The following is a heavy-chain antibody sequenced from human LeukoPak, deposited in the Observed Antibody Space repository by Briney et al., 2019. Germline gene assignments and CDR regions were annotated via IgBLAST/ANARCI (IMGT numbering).Heavy chain of an antibody. D-gene: IGHD6-13*01. Sequence: GGSLRLSCAASGFTFNTYWMTWVRQAPGKGLEWVANIKQDGSEQYYVDSVKGRFTISRDNSKNTLYLQMNSLRVDDTAVYYCASLGTAAAVDYWGQGTLVTVSS. V-gene: IGHV3-7*05. J-gene: IGHJ4*02. CDR3: ASLGTAAAVDY. CDR1: GFTFNTYW. CDR2: IKQDGSEQ.